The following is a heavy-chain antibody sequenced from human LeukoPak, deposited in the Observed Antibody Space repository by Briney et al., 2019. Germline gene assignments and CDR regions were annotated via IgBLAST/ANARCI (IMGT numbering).Heavy chain of an antibody. D-gene: IGHD4-23*01. CDR1: GGSISSGDYY. CDR3: ARYDYGGILFDD. Sequence: PSQTLSLTCTVSGGSISSGDYYWGWIRQPPGKGLEWIGYIYYSGSTYYNPSLKSRVTISVDTSKNQFSLKLSSVTAADTAVYYCARYDYGGILFDDWGQGTLVTVSS. V-gene: IGHV4-30-4*08. J-gene: IGHJ4*02. CDR2: IYYSGST.